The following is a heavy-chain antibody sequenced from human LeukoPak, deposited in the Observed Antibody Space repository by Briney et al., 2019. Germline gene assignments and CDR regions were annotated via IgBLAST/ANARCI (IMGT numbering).Heavy chain of an antibody. CDR2: IYSGGST. CDR3: ASGHYYDSSGSFDY. Sequence: GGSLRLSCAASGFTVSSNYMSWVRQAPGKGLEWVSVIYSGGSTYYADSVKGRFTISRDNSKNTLYLQMNSLRAEDTVVYYCASGHYYDSSGSFDYWGQGTLVTVSS. CDR1: GFTVSSNY. D-gene: IGHD3-22*01. V-gene: IGHV3-66*01. J-gene: IGHJ4*02.